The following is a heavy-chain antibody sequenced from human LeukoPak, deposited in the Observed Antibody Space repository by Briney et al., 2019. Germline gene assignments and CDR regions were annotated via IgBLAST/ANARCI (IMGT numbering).Heavy chain of an antibody. D-gene: IGHD4-17*01. CDR3: ARDLGATVTYYYFDY. CDR2: ISTSSSYI. CDR1: GFAFSIYS. Sequence: PGGSLRLSCAASGFAFSIYSMSWVRQAPGKGLEWVSSISTSSSYIYYADSVKGRFTISRDNAKNSLFLQMNSLRVEDTAVYYCARDLGATVTYYYFDYWGQGTLVTVSS. V-gene: IGHV3-21*01. J-gene: IGHJ4*02.